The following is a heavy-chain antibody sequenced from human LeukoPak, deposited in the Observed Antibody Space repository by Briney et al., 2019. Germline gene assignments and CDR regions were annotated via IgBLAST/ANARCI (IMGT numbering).Heavy chain of an antibody. CDR3: ARFGSGGNSGDY. J-gene: IGHJ4*02. CDR1: GGSFSGYY. V-gene: IGHV4-34*01. CDR2: INHGGST. Sequence: SETLSLTCAVSGGSFSGYYWSWIRQPPGKGLEGIGEINHGGSTNYNPSLKSRVTISVDTSKNQCSLKLTSVTAADTAVYYCARFGSGGNSGDYWGQGTLVTVSS. D-gene: IGHD4-23*01.